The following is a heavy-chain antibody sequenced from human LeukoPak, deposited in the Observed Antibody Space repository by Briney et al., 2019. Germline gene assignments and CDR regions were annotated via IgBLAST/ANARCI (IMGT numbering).Heavy chain of an antibody. D-gene: IGHD5-12*01. CDR2: IRYDGSNK. CDR1: GFTFSSYS. J-gene: IGHJ6*03. V-gene: IGHV3-30*02. CDR3: AKERRSGYDYYYYMDV. Sequence: GGSLRLSCAASGFTFSSYSMNWVRQAPGKGLEWVAFIRYDGSNKYYADSVKGRFTISRDNSKNTLYLQMNSLRAEDTAVYYCAKERRSGYDYYYYMDVWGKGTTVTISS.